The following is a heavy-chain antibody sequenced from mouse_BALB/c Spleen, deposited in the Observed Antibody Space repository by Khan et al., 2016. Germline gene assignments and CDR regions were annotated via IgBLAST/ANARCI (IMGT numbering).Heavy chain of an antibody. J-gene: IGHJ3*01. CDR3: ALDGSWFAY. V-gene: IGHV14-1*02. D-gene: IGHD2-3*01. CDR1: GSNIKDYY. CDR2: IDPENGNT. Sequence: VRLQQSGAELVRPGALVKLSCKASGSNIKDYYMHWVKQRPEQGLEWIGWIDPENGNTIYDPKFQGKASITADTSSNTAYLQLSSLTSEDTAVYYCALDGSWFAYWGQGTLVTVSA.